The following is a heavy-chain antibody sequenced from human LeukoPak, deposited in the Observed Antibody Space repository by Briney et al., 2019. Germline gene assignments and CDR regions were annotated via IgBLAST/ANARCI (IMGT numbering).Heavy chain of an antibody. CDR1: GFTFSSYD. V-gene: IGHV3-13*01. CDR3: ARTRVGATRDFDI. D-gene: IGHD1-26*01. J-gene: IGHJ3*02. Sequence: GGSLRLSCAASGFTFSSYDMHWVRQPAGKRLEWVSTIGATFNTYYLASVKGRFTISRENAKNSLYLQMNSLSAGDTAVYYCARTRVGATRDFDIWGQGTLVTVSP. CDR2: IGATFNT.